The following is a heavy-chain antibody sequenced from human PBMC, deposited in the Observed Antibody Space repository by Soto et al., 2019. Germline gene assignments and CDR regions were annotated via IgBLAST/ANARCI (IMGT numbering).Heavy chain of an antibody. CDR3: ARDISYYDFWSGYYSARYFDY. Sequence: SVKVSCKASGGTFSSYAISWVRQAPGQGLEWMGGIIPIFGTANYAQKFQGRVTITADESTSTAYMELSSLRSEDTAVYYCARDISYYDFWSGYYSARYFDYWGQGTLVTVSS. D-gene: IGHD3-3*01. J-gene: IGHJ4*02. V-gene: IGHV1-69*13. CDR2: IIPIFGTA. CDR1: GGTFSSYA.